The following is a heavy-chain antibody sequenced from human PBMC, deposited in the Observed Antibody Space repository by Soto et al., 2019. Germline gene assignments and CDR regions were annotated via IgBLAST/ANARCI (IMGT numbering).Heavy chain of an antibody. CDR2: ISWNSVTI. J-gene: IGHJ5*02. V-gene: IGHV3-9*01. Sequence: EVQLVESGGGLAQPGWSRRLSCAASGFNFDDHAMHWVRQTPGKGLEWVSGISWNSVTINYADSIKGRFTISRDNAKRTLYLQMNNLRPADTAMYFCVRSSGSQPRPGWFDPWGQGTLVTVS. CDR3: VRSSGSQPRPGWFDP. CDR1: GFNFDDHA. D-gene: IGHD1-26*01.